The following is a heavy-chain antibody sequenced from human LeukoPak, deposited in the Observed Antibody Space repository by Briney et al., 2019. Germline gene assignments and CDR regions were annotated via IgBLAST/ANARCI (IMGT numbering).Heavy chain of an antibody. Sequence: PGGSLRLSCAASGFTVSSNHMSWVRQAPGKGLEWVSVIYSGGSTYYADSVKGRFTISRDNSKNTLWLQMNSLRVEDTAVYYCARGGAIDWFDPWGQGTLVTVSS. CDR3: ARGGAIDWFDP. V-gene: IGHV3-53*01. CDR2: IYSGGST. D-gene: IGHD3-16*01. CDR1: GFTVSSNH. J-gene: IGHJ5*02.